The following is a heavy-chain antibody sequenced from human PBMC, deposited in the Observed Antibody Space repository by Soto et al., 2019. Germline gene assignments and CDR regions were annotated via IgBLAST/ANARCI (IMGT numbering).Heavy chain of an antibody. J-gene: IGHJ6*02. D-gene: IGHD6-13*01. CDR2: IIPILGIA. CDR3: ARGPPSSLDPYYYYGMDV. Sequence: GASVKVSCKASGGTFSSYTISWVRQAPGQGLEWMGRIIPILGIANYAQKFQGRVTITADKSTSTAYMELSSLGSEDTAVYYCARGPPSSLDPYYYYGMDVWGQGTTVTVSS. V-gene: IGHV1-69*02. CDR1: GGTFSSYT.